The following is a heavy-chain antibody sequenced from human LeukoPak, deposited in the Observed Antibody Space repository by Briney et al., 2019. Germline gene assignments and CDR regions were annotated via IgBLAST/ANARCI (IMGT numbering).Heavy chain of an antibody. J-gene: IGHJ4*02. CDR2: IKSKTDGGTT. V-gene: IGHV3-15*01. CDR3: TADMPTSSRASDY. CDR1: GFTFSDAW. D-gene: IGHD1-26*01. Sequence: GGSLRLSCAASGFTFSDAWMSWVPQAPGMGLEWVGRIKSKTDGGTTDYAAPVKGRFTISRDDSKTTLYLQINSLKTDDTAVYYCTADMPTSSRASDYWGQGTLVTVSS.